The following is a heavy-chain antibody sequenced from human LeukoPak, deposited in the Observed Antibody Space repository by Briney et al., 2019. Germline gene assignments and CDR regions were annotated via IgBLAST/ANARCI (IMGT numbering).Heavy chain of an antibody. D-gene: IGHD6-25*01. Sequence: SSDTLSLTCAVSGYSISSSNWWGWIRQPPRKGLEWIGYIYYSGTTNYNPSLKSRVTMSVDTFKNQFSLKLSSVTAADTAVYYCARSSGWHLLLLDYWGQGTLVTVSS. J-gene: IGHJ4*02. CDR3: ARSSGWHLLLLDY. V-gene: IGHV4-28*01. CDR2: IYYSGTT. CDR1: GYSISSSNW.